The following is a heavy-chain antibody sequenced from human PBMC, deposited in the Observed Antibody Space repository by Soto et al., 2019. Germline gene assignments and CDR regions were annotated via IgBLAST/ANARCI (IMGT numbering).Heavy chain of an antibody. D-gene: IGHD4-17*01. Sequence: QVQLVQSGGEVKKPGASVKVSCKASGYTFTSYGISWVRQAPGQGLEWMGWISTYNGNTNYAQKVQGRVTMTTDTSTSTAYMELRSLRFDDTAVYYCARASGDYGLSEYFQHWGQGTLVTVSS. CDR3: ARASGDYGLSEYFQH. CDR2: ISTYNGNT. V-gene: IGHV1-18*01. J-gene: IGHJ1*01. CDR1: GYTFTSYG.